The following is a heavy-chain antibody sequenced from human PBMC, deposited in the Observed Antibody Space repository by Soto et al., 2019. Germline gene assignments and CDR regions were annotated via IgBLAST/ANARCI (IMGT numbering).Heavy chain of an antibody. Sequence: GGSLRLSCAASGFTFDDYTMHWVRQAPGKGLEWVSLISWDGGSTYYADSVKGRFTISRDNSKNSLYLQMNSLRTEDTALYYCAKDIGRGQWLANFDYWGQGTLVTVSS. CDR3: AKDIGRGQWLANFDY. J-gene: IGHJ4*02. D-gene: IGHD6-19*01. CDR1: GFTFDDYT. CDR2: ISWDGGST. V-gene: IGHV3-43*01.